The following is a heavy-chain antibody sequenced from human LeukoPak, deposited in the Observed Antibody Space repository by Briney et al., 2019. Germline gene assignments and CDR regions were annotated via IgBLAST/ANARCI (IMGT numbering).Heavy chain of an antibody. J-gene: IGHJ4*02. V-gene: IGHV3-33*08. CDR1: GFTFSSYA. Sequence: GGSLRLSCAASGFTFSSYALTWVRQAPGKGLEWVAVIWYDGSNKYYADSVKGRFTISRDNSKNTLYLQMNSLRAEDTAVYYCARTYSSSWPPGYWGQGTLVTVSS. CDR3: ARTYSSSWPPGY. D-gene: IGHD6-13*01. CDR2: IWYDGSNK.